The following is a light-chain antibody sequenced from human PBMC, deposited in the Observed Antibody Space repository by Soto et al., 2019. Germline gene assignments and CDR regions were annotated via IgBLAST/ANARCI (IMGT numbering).Light chain of an antibody. CDR2: TAS. J-gene: IGKJ5*01. Sequence: DIQMTQSPSSLSASVGDRVTLTCRASQSISNFLNWYQQTPGKAPKLLISTASTLQTGVPSRFDGSGSGTDFTLTINNLQPEDFATYYCQQSYSTSITVGQGTRLEIK. CDR1: QSISNF. V-gene: IGKV1-39*01. CDR3: QQSYSTSIT.